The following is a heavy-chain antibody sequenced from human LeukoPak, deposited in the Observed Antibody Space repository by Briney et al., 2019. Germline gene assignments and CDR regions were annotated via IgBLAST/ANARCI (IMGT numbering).Heavy chain of an antibody. Sequence: GGSLRLSCAASGFTFSSHSINWVRQAPGKGLEWVPYISSSSSTIYYADSVKGRFTISRDNAKNSLYLQMNSLRAEDTAIYYCAKGNSGCSSTSCYAGSLGYWGQGTQVTVSS. CDR2: ISSSSSTI. CDR1: GFTFSSHS. D-gene: IGHD2-2*01. J-gene: IGHJ4*02. V-gene: IGHV3-48*01. CDR3: AKGNSGCSSTSCYAGSLGY.